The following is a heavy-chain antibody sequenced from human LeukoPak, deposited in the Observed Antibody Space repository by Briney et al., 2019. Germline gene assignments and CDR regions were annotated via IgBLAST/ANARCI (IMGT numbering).Heavy chain of an antibody. Sequence: PGRSLRLSCAASGFTFDDYAMHWVRQAPGKGLEWVAVIWYDGSNKYYADSVKGRFTISRDNSKNTLYLQMNSLRAEDTAVYYCARDRIVVVPAAINYGMDVWGQGTTVTVSS. CDR1: GFTFDDYA. CDR3: ARDRIVVVPAAINYGMDV. CDR2: IWYDGSNK. V-gene: IGHV3-33*08. J-gene: IGHJ6*02. D-gene: IGHD2-2*02.